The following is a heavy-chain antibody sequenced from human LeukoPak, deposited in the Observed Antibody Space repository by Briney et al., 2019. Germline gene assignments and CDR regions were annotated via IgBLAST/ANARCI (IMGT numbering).Heavy chain of an antibody. CDR2: ISSSSSYI. D-gene: IGHD1-7*01. CDR1: GFTFSSYS. Sequence: NPGGSLRLSCAASGFTFSSYSMNWVRQAPGKGLEWVSSISSSSSYIYYADSVKGRFTISRDNAKNSLYLQMNSLRAEDTAVYYCARVANWNYGYYDYYMDVWGKGTTVTVSS. V-gene: IGHV3-21*01. J-gene: IGHJ6*03. CDR3: ARVANWNYGYYDYYMDV.